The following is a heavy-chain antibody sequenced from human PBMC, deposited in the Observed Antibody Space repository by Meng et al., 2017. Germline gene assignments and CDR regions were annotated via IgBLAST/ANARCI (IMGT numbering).Heavy chain of an antibody. CDR3: ARVLDPVLVEFDY. D-gene: IGHD3/OR15-3a*01. J-gene: IGHJ4*02. CDR1: GGSFSGYY. CDR2: INHSGST. V-gene: IGHV4-34*01. Sequence: VQLQPWGAGPFKPSETLVLTCAGYGGSFSGYYWSWIRQPPGKGLEWIGEINHSGSTNYNPSLKSRVPISVDTCKNQFSLKLSSVTAADTAVYYCARVLDPVLVEFDYWGQGTLVTVSS.